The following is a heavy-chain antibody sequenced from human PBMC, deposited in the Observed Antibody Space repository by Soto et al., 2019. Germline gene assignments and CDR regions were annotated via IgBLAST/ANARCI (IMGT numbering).Heavy chain of an antibody. J-gene: IGHJ4*02. Sequence: QVQLVQSGAEVKKPGASVKVSCKASGYTFTSYYMHWVRQAPGQRLEWMGMINPSGGSTSAAQKFQGRVNMARDASTSTVYMELSSLRSEDTAVYYCARVFPIAAEAVGPVDYCGQGTLGTVSS. CDR3: ARVFPIAAEAVGPVDY. CDR2: INPSGGST. D-gene: IGHD6-13*01. CDR1: GYTFTSYY. V-gene: IGHV1-46*01.